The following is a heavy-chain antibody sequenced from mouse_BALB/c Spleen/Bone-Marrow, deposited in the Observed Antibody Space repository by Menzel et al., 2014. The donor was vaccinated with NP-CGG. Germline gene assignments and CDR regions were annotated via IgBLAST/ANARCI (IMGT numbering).Heavy chain of an antibody. CDR1: GYVFTNYL. D-gene: IGHD4-1*01. J-gene: IGHJ2*01. V-gene: IGHV1-54*01. CDR2: INAGSGGT. Sequence: VMLVESGAELVRPGTSVKVSCKASGYVFTNYLIEWVKQRPGQGLEWIGVINAGSGGTDYSEKFKGEATLTADKSSSTAYMQLSSLTSDDSAVCFCARSLTGKKAFDYWGQGTTLTVSS. CDR3: ARSLTGKKAFDY.